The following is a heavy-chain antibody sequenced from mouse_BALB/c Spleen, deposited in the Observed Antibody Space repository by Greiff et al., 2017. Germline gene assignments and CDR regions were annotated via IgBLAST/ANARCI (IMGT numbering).Heavy chain of an antibody. CDR3: ATLCCGSSYDWYFDV. CDR2: IDPANGNT. J-gene: IGHJ1*01. D-gene: IGHD1-1*01. CDR1: GFNIKDTY. Sequence: EVQLQQSGAELVKPGASVKLSCTASGFNIKDTYMHWVKQRPEQGLEWIGRIDPANGNTKYDPKFQGKATITADTSSNTAYLQLSSLTSEDTAVYYCATLCCGSSYDWYFDVWGAGTTVTVSS. V-gene: IGHV14-3*02.